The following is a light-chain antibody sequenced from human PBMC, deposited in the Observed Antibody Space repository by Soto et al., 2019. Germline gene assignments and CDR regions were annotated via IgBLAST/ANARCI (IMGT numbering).Light chain of an antibody. CDR3: QQFSSYPLT. J-gene: IGKJ4*01. CDR2: GAS. V-gene: IGKV3-20*01. CDR1: QSVSSS. Sequence: EKEMTQSPDTLSVSPGERATLSCRASQSVSSSLAWYQQKPGQTPRLLIYGASTRATGIPDRFSGGGSGTDFTLTISRLEPEDFAVYYCQQFSSYPLTFGGGTKVDIK.